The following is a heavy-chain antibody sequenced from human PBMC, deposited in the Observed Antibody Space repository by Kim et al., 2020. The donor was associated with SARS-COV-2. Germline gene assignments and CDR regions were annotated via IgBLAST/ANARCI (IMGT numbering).Heavy chain of an antibody. Sequence: GGSLRLSCGASGFTFSRHAMSWVRQASGKGLEWVSTIDSRGGNTYYADSVKGRFTISRDNSKNTLYLETNSLRAEDTAVYYCAKYYHASGNRKGMDVWGQGTTVTVSS. J-gene: IGHJ6*02. CDR3: AKYYHASGNRKGMDV. V-gene: IGHV3-23*01. CDR2: IDSRGGNT. D-gene: IGHD3-10*01. CDR1: GFTFSRHA.